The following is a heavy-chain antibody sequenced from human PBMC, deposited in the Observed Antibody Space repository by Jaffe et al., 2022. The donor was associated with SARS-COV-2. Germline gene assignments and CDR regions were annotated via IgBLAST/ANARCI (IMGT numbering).Heavy chain of an antibody. D-gene: IGHD3-9*01. Sequence: QLQLQESGPGLVKPSETLSLTCTVSGGSISSTSYYWGWIRQPPGKGLEWIGSIYYSGSTYYNPSLKSRVTISIDTSKNQFSLKLSSVTAADTAVYYCATIRYFDWLSHYWGQGTLVTVSS. CDR3: ATIRYFDWLSHY. J-gene: IGHJ4*02. CDR2: IYYSGST. CDR1: GGSISSTSYY. V-gene: IGHV4-39*01.